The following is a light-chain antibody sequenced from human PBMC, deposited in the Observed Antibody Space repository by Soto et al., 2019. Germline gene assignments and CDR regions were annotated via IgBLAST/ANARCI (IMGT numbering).Light chain of an antibody. CDR3: QKYNKWPWT. V-gene: IGKV3-15*01. CDR2: GAS. CDR1: QSVSSN. Sequence: EIVMTQSPATLSVSPGERATLSCRASQSVSSNLAWYQQKPGQAPRLLIYGASTRATGIPARFSGSGSGTEFTLTISGLQSEDFAVYYCQKYNKWPWTFGQGTKVEIK. J-gene: IGKJ1*01.